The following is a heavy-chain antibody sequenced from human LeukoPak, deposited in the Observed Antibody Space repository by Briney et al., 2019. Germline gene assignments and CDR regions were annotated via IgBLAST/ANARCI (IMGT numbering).Heavy chain of an antibody. J-gene: IGHJ4*02. D-gene: IGHD3-22*01. CDR1: GGSINNYY. CDR3: ARGLVDYELPKGYIDY. CDR2: ISTLGST. Sequence: PSETLSLTCSVSGGSINNYYWTWIRQPAGKGLEWIGHISTLGSTNYNPSLKSRVSMSVDTSNYHFSLKLSFVTAADTAIYYCARGLVDYELPKGYIDYWGRGTLVTVSS. V-gene: IGHV4-4*07.